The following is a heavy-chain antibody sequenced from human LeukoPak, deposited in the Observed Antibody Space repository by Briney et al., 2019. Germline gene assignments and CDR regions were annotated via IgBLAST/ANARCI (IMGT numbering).Heavy chain of an antibody. Sequence: GGSQRLSCAASGFTFSDYYMSWIRQAPGKGLEWVSYISSSGSTIYHADSVKGRFTISRDNAKNSLYLQMNSLRAEDTAVYYCARVRFGELPDYWGQGTLVTVSS. CDR1: GFTFSDYY. CDR2: ISSSGSTI. V-gene: IGHV3-11*01. J-gene: IGHJ4*02. CDR3: ARVRFGELPDY. D-gene: IGHD3-10*01.